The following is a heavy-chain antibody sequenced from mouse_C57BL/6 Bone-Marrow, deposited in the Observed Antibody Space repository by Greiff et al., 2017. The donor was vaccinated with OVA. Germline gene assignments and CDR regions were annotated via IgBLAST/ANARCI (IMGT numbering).Heavy chain of an antibody. V-gene: IGHV1-53*01. D-gene: IGHD1-1*01. CDR1: GYTFTSYW. CDR2: INPSNGGT. Sequence: VQLQQPGTELVKPGASVKLSCKASGYTFTSYWMHWVKQRPGQGLEWIGNINPSNGGTNYNEKFKSKATLTVDKSSSTAYMQLSSLTSEDSAVYYCARRESYYYGSRGDAMDYWGQGTSVTVSS. J-gene: IGHJ4*01. CDR3: ARRESYYYGSRGDAMDY.